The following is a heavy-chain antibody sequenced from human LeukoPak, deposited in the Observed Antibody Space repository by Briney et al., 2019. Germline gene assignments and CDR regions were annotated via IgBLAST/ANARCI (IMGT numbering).Heavy chain of an antibody. CDR2: ISYDGSNK. Sequence: GGSLRLSCAASGFTFSSYSMEWVRQAPGKGLEWVAGISYDGSNKYYADSVKGRFTIARDNSKNTLYVQMNSLRAEDTAVYYCARVRDGATNEFEYWGQGTLVTVSS. V-gene: IGHV3-30-3*01. J-gene: IGHJ4*02. CDR3: ARVRDGATNEFEY. D-gene: IGHD1-26*01. CDR1: GFTFSSYS.